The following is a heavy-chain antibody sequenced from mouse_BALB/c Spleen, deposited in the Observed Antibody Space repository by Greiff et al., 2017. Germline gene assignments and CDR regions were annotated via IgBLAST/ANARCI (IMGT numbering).Heavy chain of an antibody. CDR2: INPDSSTI. D-gene: IGHD1-1*01. V-gene: IGHV4-1*02. CDR3: ARPLPYYYGSSPYAMDY. J-gene: IGHJ4*01. Sequence: EVKLVGSGGGLVQPGGSLKLSCAASGFDFSRYWMSWVRQAPGKGLEWIGEINPDSSTINYTPSLKDKFIISRDNAKNTLYLQMSKVRSEDTALYYCARPLPYYYGSSPYAMDYWGQGTSVTVSS. CDR1: GFDFSRYW.